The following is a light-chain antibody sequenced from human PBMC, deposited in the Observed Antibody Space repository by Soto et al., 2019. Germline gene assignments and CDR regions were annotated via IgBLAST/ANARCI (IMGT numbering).Light chain of an antibody. CDR1: QSVSSN. Sequence: EIVMTQSPATLSVSPGERATLSCRASQSVSSNLAWYHQKPGQAPRLLIYGASTRATGIAARFSGSGSGTVFTLTISSLQSKDFSVYYCQQYNNWPGTFGQGTKVEIK. CDR3: QQYNNWPGT. J-gene: IGKJ1*01. V-gene: IGKV3-15*01. CDR2: GAS.